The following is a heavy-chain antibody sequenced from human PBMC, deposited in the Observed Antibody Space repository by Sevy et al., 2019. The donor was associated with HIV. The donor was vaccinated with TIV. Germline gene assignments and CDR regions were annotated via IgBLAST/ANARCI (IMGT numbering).Heavy chain of an antibody. Sequence: GGSLRLSCAASGFTFDDYAMHWVRQAPGKGLEWVSGISWNSGSMGYADSVKGRFTISRDNAKNSLYLQMNSLRAEDTALYYCATAGYSGLKGWFDPWGQGTLVTVSS. J-gene: IGHJ5*02. CDR1: GFTFDDYA. D-gene: IGHD5-12*01. CDR2: ISWNSGSM. V-gene: IGHV3-9*01. CDR3: ATAGYSGLKGWFDP.